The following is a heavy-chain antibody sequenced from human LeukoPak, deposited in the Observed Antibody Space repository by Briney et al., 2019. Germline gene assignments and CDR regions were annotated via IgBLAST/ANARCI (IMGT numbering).Heavy chain of an antibody. CDR3: AGLDYDFWSGYYANNWFDP. Sequence: PSETLSLTCTVSGGSISSGSYYWSWIRQPAGKGLEWIGRIYTSGSTNYNPSLKSRVTISVDASKNQFSLKLSSVTAADTAVYYCAGLDYDFWSGYYANNWFDPWGQGTLSPSPQ. CDR1: GGSISSGSYY. V-gene: IGHV4-61*02. CDR2: IYTSGST. J-gene: IGHJ5*02. D-gene: IGHD3-3*01.